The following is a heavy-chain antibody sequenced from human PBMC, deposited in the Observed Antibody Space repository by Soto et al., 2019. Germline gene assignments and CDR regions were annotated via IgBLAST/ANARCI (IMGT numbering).Heavy chain of an antibody. J-gene: IGHJ4*02. CDR1: GGSINSGGYY. D-gene: IGHD3-10*01. V-gene: IGHV4-31*03. CDR3: ARGITMVRGVIHTPYFDY. Sequence: QVQLQESGPGLVKPSQTLSLTCTVSGGSINSGGYYWSWIRQHPGKGLEWIGYIYNSGSTYYNPSXRSRVTTSVXTXXXQXXLKLSSVTAADTAVDCCARGITMVRGVIHTPYFDYWGQGTLVTVSS. CDR2: IYNSGST.